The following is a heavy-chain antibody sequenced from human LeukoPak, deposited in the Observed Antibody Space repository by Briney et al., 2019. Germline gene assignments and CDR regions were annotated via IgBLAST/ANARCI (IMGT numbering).Heavy chain of an antibody. CDR2: IYYSGST. D-gene: IGHD3-16*01. Sequence: SETLSLTCTVSGGSISSYYWSWIRQPPGKGLEWIGYIYYSGSTNYNPSLKSRVTISVDTSKNQFSLKLSSVTAADTAVYYCARDKGALLTAYYYYGMDVWGQGTTVTVSS. V-gene: IGHV4-59*01. J-gene: IGHJ6*02. CDR1: GGSISSYY. CDR3: ARDKGALLTAYYYYGMDV.